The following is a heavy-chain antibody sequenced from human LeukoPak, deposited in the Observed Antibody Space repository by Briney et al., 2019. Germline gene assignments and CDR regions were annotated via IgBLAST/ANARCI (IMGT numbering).Heavy chain of an antibody. J-gene: IGHJ4*02. Sequence: PSETLSLTCAVYGGSFSGYYWSCIRQPPGKGLEWIGEINHSGSTNYNPSLKSRVTISVDTSKNQFSLKLSSVTAADTAVYYCARAEDIVVVVARTPFDYWGQGTLVTVSS. V-gene: IGHV4-34*01. CDR3: ARAEDIVVVVARTPFDY. CDR1: GGSFSGYY. D-gene: IGHD2-15*01. CDR2: INHSGST.